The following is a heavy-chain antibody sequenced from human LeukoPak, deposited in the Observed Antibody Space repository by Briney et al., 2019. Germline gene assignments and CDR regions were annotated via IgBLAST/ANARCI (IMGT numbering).Heavy chain of an antibody. CDR3: AGGRSTYYYTIDY. CDR2: VNSDGSST. J-gene: IGHJ4*02. D-gene: IGHD3-3*01. Sequence: GGSLRLSCAASGFTFSSSWMHWVRQAPGKGLVWVSRVNSDGSSTTHADSVKGRFTISRDNAKNTLYLQMNSLRAEDTAVYYCAGGRSTYYYTIDYWGQGTLVTVSS. V-gene: IGHV3-74*01. CDR1: GFTFSSSW.